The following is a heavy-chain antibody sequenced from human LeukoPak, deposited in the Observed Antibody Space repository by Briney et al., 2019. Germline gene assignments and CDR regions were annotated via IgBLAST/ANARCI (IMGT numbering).Heavy chain of an antibody. CDR2: IYYIGST. D-gene: IGHD1-14*01. V-gene: IGHV4-39*01. J-gene: IGHJ4*02. CDR3: ARHPPRGNTGLAFDF. Sequence: PSETLSLTCTVSGGSISSSSYYWGWIRQPPGRGLEWIGSIYYIGSTYYNPSLKSRVTISADTSKNQFSLKLSSVTAADTAVYYCARHPPRGNTGLAFDFWGRGTLVTVSS. CDR1: GGSISSSSYY.